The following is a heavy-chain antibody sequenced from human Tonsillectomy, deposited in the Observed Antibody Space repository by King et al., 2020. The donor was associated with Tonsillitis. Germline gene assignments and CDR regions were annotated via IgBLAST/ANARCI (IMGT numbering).Heavy chain of an antibody. J-gene: IGHJ6*02. CDR1: GFTFSSYA. V-gene: IGHV3-30-3*01. Sequence: GQLVQSGGGVVQPGRSLRLSCAASGFTFSSYAMHWVRQAPGKGLEWVAVISYDGSNKYFADSVKGRFTISRDNSKNTLYLQMNSLRAEDTAVYYCARELRGGYYYDSSGSEDYYGMDVWGQGTTVTVSS. CDR2: ISYDGSNK. CDR3: ARELRGGYYYDSSGSEDYYGMDV. D-gene: IGHD3-22*01.